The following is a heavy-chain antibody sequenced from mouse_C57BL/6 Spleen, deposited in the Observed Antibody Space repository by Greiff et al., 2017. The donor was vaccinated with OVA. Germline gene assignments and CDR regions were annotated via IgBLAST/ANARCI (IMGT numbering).Heavy chain of an antibody. CDR3: AREEDYGSRGFAY. CDR1: GYTFTSYD. CDR2: IYPRDGST. V-gene: IGHV1-85*01. D-gene: IGHD1-1*01. J-gene: IGHJ3*01. Sequence: VKLMESGPELVKPGASVKLSCKASGYTFTSYDINWVKQRPGQGLEWIGWIYPRDGSTKYNEKFKGKATLTVDTSSSTAYMELHSLTSEDSAVYFCAREEDYGSRGFAYWGQGTLVTVSA.